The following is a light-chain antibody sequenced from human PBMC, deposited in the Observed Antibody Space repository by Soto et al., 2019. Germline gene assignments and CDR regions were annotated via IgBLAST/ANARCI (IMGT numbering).Light chain of an antibody. CDR1: SSDVGGYNF. CDR3: ISYPGSHIPVL. CDR2: DVT. Sequence: QSALTQPPSASGSPGQSVTISCTGTSSDVGGYNFVSWYQQHPGKAPKLMIYDVTERPSGVPDRFSGSKSGNTASLTVSGLKGEDEDEYYCISYPGSHIPVLFGGGTTLTVL. V-gene: IGLV2-8*01. J-gene: IGLJ2*01.